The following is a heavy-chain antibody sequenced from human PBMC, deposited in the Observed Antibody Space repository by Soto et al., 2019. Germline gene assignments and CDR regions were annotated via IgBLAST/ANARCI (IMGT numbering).Heavy chain of an antibody. V-gene: IGHV1-69*06. Sequence: SVKVSCKASGDTFSSYAISWVRQAPGQGLEWMGGIIPIFGTANYAQKFQGRVTITADKSTSTAYMELSSLRSEDTAVYYCARAGAGYCSSTSCSPIPSYYYGMDVWGQGTTVTVSS. CDR3: ARAGAGYCSSTSCSPIPSYYYGMDV. J-gene: IGHJ6*02. CDR1: GDTFSSYA. D-gene: IGHD2-2*01. CDR2: IIPIFGTA.